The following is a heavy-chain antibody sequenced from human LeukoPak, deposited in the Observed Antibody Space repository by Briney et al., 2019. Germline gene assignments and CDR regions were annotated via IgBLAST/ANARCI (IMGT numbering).Heavy chain of an antibody. CDR3: ARDRGPVDSSSWNIFY. V-gene: IGHV1-2*02. J-gene: IGHJ4*02. D-gene: IGHD6-13*01. Sequence: GASVKVSCTASGYNLTGSYMGWVRHAPGQGLEWIGWINPNRGGTNHAQKFQGRVTTTSDTSISTAYMELSRARSDDTAVSSCARDRGPVDSSSWNIFYWGQRTLGT. CDR2: INPNRGGT. CDR1: GYNLTGSY.